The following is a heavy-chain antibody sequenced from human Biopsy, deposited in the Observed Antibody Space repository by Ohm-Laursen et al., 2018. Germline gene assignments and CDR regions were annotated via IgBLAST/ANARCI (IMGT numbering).Heavy chain of an antibody. CDR1: GVTLSGYG. CDR3: ATELLPPGVGGPWLDS. CDR2: ISASSSYI. Sequence: SLRLSCAASGVTLSGYGMNWVRQAPGKGLEWVSSISASSSYIYYADSVKGRFTVSRDNTKNTLYLQMNSLRAAETAIYFCATELLPPGVGGPWLDSWGQGTPVTVSS. V-gene: IGHV3-21*06. D-gene: IGHD3-10*01. J-gene: IGHJ5*01.